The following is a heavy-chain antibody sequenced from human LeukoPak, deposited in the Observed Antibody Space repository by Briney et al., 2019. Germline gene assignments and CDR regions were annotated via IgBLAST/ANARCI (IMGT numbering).Heavy chain of an antibody. CDR2: IYYSGST. CDR1: GGSISSGGYY. D-gene: IGHD6-13*01. CDR3: ARSGGSSWPYYFDY. V-gene: IGHV4-31*03. J-gene: IGHJ4*02. Sequence: SETLSLTCTVSGGSISSGGYYWSWIRQHPGKGLEWIGYIYYSGSTYYNPSLKSRVTISVDTSKNQFSLKLTSVTAADTAVYYCARSGGSSWPYYFDYWGQGTLVTVSS.